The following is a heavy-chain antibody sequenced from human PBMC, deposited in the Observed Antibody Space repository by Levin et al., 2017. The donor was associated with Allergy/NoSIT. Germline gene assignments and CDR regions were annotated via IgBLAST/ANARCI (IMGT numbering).Heavy chain of an antibody. Sequence: GSLRLSCSVFGGSIRTYYWSWIRQPPGKGLEWIGYISYSGSTNYNPSLKSRVTISVDTSKNQFSLKLASVTAADTAVYYCARDRVTEGTTNYYYGTAVWGQGTTVTVSS. CDR1: GGSIRTYY. CDR3: ARDRVTEGTTNYYYGTAV. J-gene: IGHJ6*02. D-gene: IGHD1-7*01. V-gene: IGHV4-59*01. CDR2: ISYSGST.